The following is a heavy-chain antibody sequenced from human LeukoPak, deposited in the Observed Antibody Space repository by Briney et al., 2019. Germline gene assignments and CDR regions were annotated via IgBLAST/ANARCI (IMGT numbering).Heavy chain of an antibody. V-gene: IGHV1-18*01. Sequence: ASVKVSCKTSGYTFTSYGISWVRQAPGQGLEWMGWISAYNGNTDYAQNLQDRVTMTTDTSTSTAYMELRSLRSDDTAVYYCARVGAYCSSSSCFDYWDQGTLVTVSS. CDR2: ISAYNGNT. CDR1: GYTFTSYG. D-gene: IGHD2-2*01. J-gene: IGHJ4*02. CDR3: ARVGAYCSSSSCFDY.